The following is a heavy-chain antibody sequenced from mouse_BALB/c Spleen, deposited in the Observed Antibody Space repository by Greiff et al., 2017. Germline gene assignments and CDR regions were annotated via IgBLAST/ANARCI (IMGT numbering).Heavy chain of an antibody. CDR2: IYPGDGST. J-gene: IGHJ4*01. Sequence: QVQLQQSGPELVKPGASVKMSCKASGYTFTSYYIHWVKQRPGQGLEWIGWIYPGDGSTKYNEKFKGKTTLTADKSSSTAYMLLSSLTSEDSAIYFCAREMIRGAMDYWVQVTSFTVSS. V-gene: IGHV1S56*01. D-gene: IGHD2-4*01. CDR1: GYTFTSYY. CDR3: AREMIRGAMDY.